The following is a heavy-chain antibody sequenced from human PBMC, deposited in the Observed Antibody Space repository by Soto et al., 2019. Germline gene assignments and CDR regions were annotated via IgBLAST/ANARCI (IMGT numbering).Heavy chain of an antibody. D-gene: IGHD3-16*01. CDR3: ARDLSPYSDYYDESTSETWFDP. J-gene: IGHJ5*02. Sequence: GGSLRLSCAASGFTFSDYYMSWLRQPPGKGLEWVSYISKSGSIIHFADSVKGRFAISRDNAKNTLYLQMSSLRAEDTALYYCARDLSPYSDYYDESTSETWFDPWGQGTLVTVPQ. CDR1: GFTFSDYY. V-gene: IGHV3-11*01. CDR2: ISKSGSII.